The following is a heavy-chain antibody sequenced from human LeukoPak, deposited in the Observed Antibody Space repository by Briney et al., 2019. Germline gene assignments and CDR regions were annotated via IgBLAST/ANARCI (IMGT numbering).Heavy chain of an antibody. D-gene: IGHD1-26*01. CDR1: GGSISSYY. J-gene: IGHJ2*01. Sequence: SETLSLTCTVSGGSISSYYWSWIRQPAGKGLEWIGRIYTSGSTNYNPSLKSRVTMPVDTSKNQFSLKLSSVTAADTAVYYCARDATVGATKNWYFDLWGRGTLVTVSS. CDR3: ARDATVGATKNWYFDL. CDR2: IYTSGST. V-gene: IGHV4-4*07.